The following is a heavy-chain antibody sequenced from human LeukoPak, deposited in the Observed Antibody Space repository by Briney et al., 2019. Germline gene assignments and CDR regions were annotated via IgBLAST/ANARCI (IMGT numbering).Heavy chain of an antibody. J-gene: IGHJ5*02. D-gene: IGHD3-10*01. CDR3: ARDGRLWFGETKWFGP. Sequence: PSETLSLTCTVAGGSIGNGSYYWSWIRQHPGKGLEWIGCIYYSGSTYYNPSLKSRLTISLDTSKNQFSLKLTSVTAADTAVYYCARDGRLWFGETKWFGPWGQGTLVTVSS. CDR2: IYYSGST. V-gene: IGHV4-31*03. CDR1: GGSIGNGSYY.